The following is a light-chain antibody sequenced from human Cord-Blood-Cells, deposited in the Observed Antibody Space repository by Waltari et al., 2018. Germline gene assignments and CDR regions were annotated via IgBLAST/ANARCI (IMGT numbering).Light chain of an antibody. J-gene: IGLJ2*01. CDR1: SIDVGGYNY. Sequence: QSALPQPSSVSGSPGPSITISCPGTSIDVGGYNYVSWYQQHPGKAPKLMIYEVSNRPSGVSNRFSGSKSGNTASLTISGLQAEDEADYYCSSYTSSSTVVFGGGTKLTVL. CDR2: EVS. V-gene: IGLV2-14*01. CDR3: SSYTSSSTVV.